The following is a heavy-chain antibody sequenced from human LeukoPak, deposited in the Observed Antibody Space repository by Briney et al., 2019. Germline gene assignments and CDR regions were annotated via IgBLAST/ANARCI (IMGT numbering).Heavy chain of an antibody. J-gene: IGHJ6*02. Sequence: SETLSLTCAVSGGSXXXXNWWSWGRQAXGXGXXXXXXXYHSGSTNYHPSLNSRVTISVDKSKNQLSLRLTSVTAADTAVYYCARDNGAIRAYYYHGMDVWGQGTTVTVSS. CDR1: GGSXXXXNW. V-gene: IGHV4-4*02. CDR2: XYHSGST. CDR3: ARDNGAIRAYYYHGMDV. D-gene: IGHD2-8*01.